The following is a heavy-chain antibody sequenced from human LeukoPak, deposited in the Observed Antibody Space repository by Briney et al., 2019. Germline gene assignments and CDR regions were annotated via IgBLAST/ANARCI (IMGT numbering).Heavy chain of an antibody. J-gene: IGHJ2*01. Sequence: ASVKVSCKASGYTFTSYDINWVRQATGQGLEWMGWMNPNSGNTGYAQKFQGRVTMTRNTSISTAYMELSSLRSEDTAVYYCARDRGYSYGRPYWYFDLWGRGTLVTVSS. V-gene: IGHV1-8*01. CDR1: GYTFTSYD. CDR2: MNPNSGNT. D-gene: IGHD5-18*01. CDR3: ARDRGYSYGRPYWYFDL.